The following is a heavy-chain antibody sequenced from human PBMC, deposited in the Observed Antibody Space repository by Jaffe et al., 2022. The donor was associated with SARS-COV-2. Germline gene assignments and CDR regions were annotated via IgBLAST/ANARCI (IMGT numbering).Heavy chain of an antibody. D-gene: IGHD5-12*01. CDR1: GFTFSSYA. J-gene: IGHJ3*02. Sequence: QVQLVESGGGVVQPGRSLRLSCAASGFTFSSYAMHWVRQAPGKGLEWVAVISYDGSNKYYADSVKGRFTISRDNSKNTLYLQMNSLRAEDTAVYYCASWGLVATESAAFDIWGQGTMVTVSS. V-gene: IGHV3-30-3*01. CDR3: ASWGLVATESAAFDI. CDR2: ISYDGSNK.